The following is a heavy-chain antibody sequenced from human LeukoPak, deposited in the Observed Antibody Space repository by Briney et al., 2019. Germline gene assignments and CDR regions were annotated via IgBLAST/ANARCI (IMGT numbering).Heavy chain of an antibody. J-gene: IGHJ6*03. D-gene: IGHD3-10*01. V-gene: IGHV3-7*01. CDR2: IKQDGSEK. Sequence: GGSLRLSCAASGFTFGSYWMSWVRQAPGKGLEWVANIKQDGSEKYYVDSVKGRFTISRDNAKNSMYLQMNSLRGEDTAVYYCARDWGLTYYYFYYYMDVWGKGTTVTVSS. CDR3: ARDWGLTYYYFYYYMDV. CDR1: GFTFGSYW.